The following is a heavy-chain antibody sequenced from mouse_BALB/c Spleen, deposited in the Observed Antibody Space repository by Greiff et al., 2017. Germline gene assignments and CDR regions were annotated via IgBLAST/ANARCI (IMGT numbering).Heavy chain of an antibody. CDR1: GFTFSSYA. CDR2: ISSGGST. V-gene: IGHV5-6-5*01. Sequence: DVKLVESGGGLVKPGGSLKLSCAASGFTFSSYAMSWVRQTPEKRLEWVASISSGGSTYYPDSVKGRFTISRDNARNILYLQMSSLRSEDTAMYYCARRGSYDYDWFAYWGQGTLVTVSA. J-gene: IGHJ3*01. CDR3: ARRGSYDYDWFAY. D-gene: IGHD2-4*01.